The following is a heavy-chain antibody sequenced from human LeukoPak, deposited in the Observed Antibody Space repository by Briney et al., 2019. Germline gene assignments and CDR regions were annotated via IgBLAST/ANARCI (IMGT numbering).Heavy chain of an antibody. J-gene: IGHJ6*02. CDR3: ARVPPLRQSYYYYYGMDV. Sequence: SETLSLTCTVSGGSISSYYWSWIRQPPGKGLEGIGYIYYSGSTNYNPSLKSRVTISVDTSKNQFSLKLSSVTAADTAVYYCARVPPLRQSYYYYYGMDVWGQGTTVTVSS. V-gene: IGHV4-59*01. D-gene: IGHD6-19*01. CDR2: IYYSGST. CDR1: GGSISSYY.